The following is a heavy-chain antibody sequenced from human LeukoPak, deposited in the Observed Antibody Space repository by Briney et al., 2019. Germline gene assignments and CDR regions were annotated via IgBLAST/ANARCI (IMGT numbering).Heavy chain of an antibody. V-gene: IGHV3-7*03. CDR2: VNRDGNEK. CDR3: VRDDGNRTGSTYFDAFDI. CDR1: GFTFNRYW. Sequence: GGSLRLSCVASGFTFNRYWMIWVRQAPGKGLEWVANVNRDGNEKHYVDSVEGRFTISRDNAKNSLYLQMNTLRNEDTAVYYCVRDDGNRTGSTYFDAFDIWGQGTMVTVSS. D-gene: IGHD3-9*01. J-gene: IGHJ3*02.